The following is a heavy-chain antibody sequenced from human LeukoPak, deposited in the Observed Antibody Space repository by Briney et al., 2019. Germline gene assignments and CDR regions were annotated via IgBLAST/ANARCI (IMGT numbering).Heavy chain of an antibody. CDR1: GGSISSSSYY. J-gene: IGHJ4*02. V-gene: IGHV4-39*01. CDR3: ARHPYSSGWYGDY. CDR2: IYYSGST. D-gene: IGHD6-19*01. Sequence: KSSETLSLTCTVSGGSISSSSYYWGWIRQPPGKGLEWIGSIYYSGSTYYNPSLKSRVTISVDTSKNQFSLKLSSVTAADTAVYYCARHPYSSGWYGDYWGQGTLVTVSS.